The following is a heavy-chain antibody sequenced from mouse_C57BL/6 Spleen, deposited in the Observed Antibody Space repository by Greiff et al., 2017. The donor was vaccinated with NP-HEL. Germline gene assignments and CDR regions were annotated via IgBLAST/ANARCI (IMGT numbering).Heavy chain of an antibody. J-gene: IGHJ2*01. CDR3: ARGGGWLSYFDY. CDR2: INYDGSST. D-gene: IGHD2-3*01. Sequence: EVKLMESEGGLVQPGSSMKLSCTASGFTFSDYYMAWVRQVPEKGLEWVANINYDGSSTYYLDSLKSRFIISRDNAKNILYLQMSRLKSEDTATYYCARGGGWLSYFDYWGQGTTLTVSS. V-gene: IGHV5-16*01. CDR1: GFTFSDYY.